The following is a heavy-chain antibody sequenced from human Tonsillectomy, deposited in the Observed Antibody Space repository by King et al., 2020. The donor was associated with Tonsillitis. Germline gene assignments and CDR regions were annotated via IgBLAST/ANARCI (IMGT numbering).Heavy chain of an antibody. CDR1: GFSLSTSGVG. CDR3: ARSVVVTAIPDY. V-gene: IGHV2-5*01. Sequence: VTLKESGPTLVKPPQTLTLTCTFSGFSLSTSGVGVGWIRQPPGKALEWLALIYWNDDKRYSPSLKSRLTITKDTSKNQVVLTMTNMDPVDTATYYCARSVVVTAIPDYWGQGTLVTVSS. J-gene: IGHJ4*02. CDR2: IYWNDDK. D-gene: IGHD2-21*02.